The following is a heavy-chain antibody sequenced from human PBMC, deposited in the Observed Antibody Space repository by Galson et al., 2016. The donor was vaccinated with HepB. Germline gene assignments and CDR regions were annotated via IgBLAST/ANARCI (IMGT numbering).Heavy chain of an antibody. CDR3: VRDMAPGGAGV. Sequence: SLRLSCAASGFSFSSYWMHWVRQAPGKGLVWVSQINNDGSDRIGYADSVRGRFTISRANARNSLYLQMNSLEPEDSALYYCVRDMAPGGAGVWGQGTTVTVSS. J-gene: IGHJ6*02. CDR1: GFSFSSYW. V-gene: IGHV3-74*01. D-gene: IGHD3-16*01. CDR2: INNDGSDRI.